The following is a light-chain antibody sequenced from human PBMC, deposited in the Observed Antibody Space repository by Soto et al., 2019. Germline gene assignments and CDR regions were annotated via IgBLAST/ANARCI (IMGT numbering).Light chain of an antibody. J-gene: IGKJ1*01. CDR3: QHYNNWPRT. CDR1: QRVSSN. V-gene: IGKV3-15*01. Sequence: EIVMTQSPATLSVSPGERATLSCRASQRVSSNLAWYQQKPCQAPRLLIYGASTRATSIPARFSGSGSGTEFTLTISSLQAEDFAVYYCQHYNNWPRTFGQGTKLEIK. CDR2: GAS.